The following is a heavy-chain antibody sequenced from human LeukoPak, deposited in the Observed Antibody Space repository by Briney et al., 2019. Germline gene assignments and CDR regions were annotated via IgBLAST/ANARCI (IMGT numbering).Heavy chain of an antibody. J-gene: IGHJ4*02. D-gene: IGHD6-19*01. V-gene: IGHV3-74*01. CDR1: GFTFSSNT. CDR2: IKSDGSII. CDR3: ARDGGSGLL. Sequence: GGSLRLSCAASGFTFSSNTMSWVRQAPGKGLEWVSHIKSDGSIIKYADSVKGRFTISRDNAKSSLYLQMNGLRVEDTAIYYCARDGGSGLLWGQGTLVTVSS.